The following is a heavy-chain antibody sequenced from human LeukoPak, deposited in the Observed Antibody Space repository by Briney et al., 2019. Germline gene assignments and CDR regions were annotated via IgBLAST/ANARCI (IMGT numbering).Heavy chain of an antibody. Sequence: ASVEVSCKASGYTFTSYGISWVRQAPGQGLEWMGWISAYNGNTNYAQKLQGRVTMTTDTSTSTAYMELRSLRSDDTAVYYCAREPHYDILTGYPSSGMDVWGQGTTVTVSS. CDR1: GYTFTSYG. D-gene: IGHD3-9*01. CDR2: ISAYNGNT. J-gene: IGHJ6*02. V-gene: IGHV1-18*01. CDR3: AREPHYDILTGYPSSGMDV.